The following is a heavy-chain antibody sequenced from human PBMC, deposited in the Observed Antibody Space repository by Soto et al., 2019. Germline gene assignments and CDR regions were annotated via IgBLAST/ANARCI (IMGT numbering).Heavy chain of an antibody. CDR1: GGSFSGYY. Sequence: SETLSLTCAVYGGSFSGYYWSWIRQPPGKGLEWIGEINHSGSTNYNPSLKSRVTISVDKSKNQFSLKLSSVTAADTAVYYCARSGIILADLRFDHWGPGTPVTVSS. V-gene: IGHV4-34*01. CDR3: ARSGIILADLRFDH. CDR2: INHSGST. J-gene: IGHJ4*02. D-gene: IGHD3-3*01.